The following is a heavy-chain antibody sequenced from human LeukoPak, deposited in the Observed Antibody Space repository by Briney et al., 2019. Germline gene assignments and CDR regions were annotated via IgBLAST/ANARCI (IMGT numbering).Heavy chain of an antibody. J-gene: IGHJ6*03. Sequence: GGSLRLSCAASGFTFSRYNMNWVRQAPGKGLEWVSYISSKSLTIYYADSVKGRFTISRDNAKNSLYLQMNSLRAEDTAVYYCAREDGGSSRPYYYYYYMDVWGKGTTVTVSS. CDR2: ISSKSLTI. CDR1: GFTFSRYN. V-gene: IGHV3-48*01. CDR3: AREDGGSSRPYYYYYYMDV. D-gene: IGHD6-6*01.